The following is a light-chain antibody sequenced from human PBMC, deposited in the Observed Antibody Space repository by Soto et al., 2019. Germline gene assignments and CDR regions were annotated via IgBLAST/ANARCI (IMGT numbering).Light chain of an antibody. V-gene: IGKV3-11*01. CDR1: QSVSSY. CDR3: QQRSNWLT. CDR2: DAS. Sequence: EIVLTQSPATLSLSPGERATLSCRASQSVSSYLAWYQQKPGQAPRLLIYDASNRATGIPARFSGSGSGTDFTLTISSLEPEDFAVYYCQQRSNWLTFGGGTNADIK. J-gene: IGKJ4*01.